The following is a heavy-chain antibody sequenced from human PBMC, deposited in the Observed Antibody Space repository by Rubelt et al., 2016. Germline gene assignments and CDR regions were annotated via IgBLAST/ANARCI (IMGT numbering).Heavy chain of an antibody. CDR1: GFTFSGSA. V-gene: IGHV3-23*01. CDR3: AKDNRQTGRYGWFDP. D-gene: IGHD1-26*01. Sequence: AASGFTFSGSAMSWIRQAPGKGLEWVSSISGSGADTYYADSVKGRCTISRDNSTSTLYLQMNSLRAEDTAIYYCAKDNRQTGRYGWFDPWGQGTLVTVSS. J-gene: IGHJ5*02. CDR2: ISGSGADT.